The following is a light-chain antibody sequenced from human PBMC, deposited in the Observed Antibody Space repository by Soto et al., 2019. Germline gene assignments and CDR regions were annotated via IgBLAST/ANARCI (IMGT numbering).Light chain of an antibody. Sequence: QSVLTQPASVSGSPGQSITISCTGTTSDVGGYNYVPWYQQHPGKVPKLLIHEVSNRPSGVSNRFSGSKSGHTASLTISGLQAEDEADYYCLSKTSSISYVFGTGTKVTVL. CDR2: EVS. V-gene: IGLV2-14*01. CDR1: TSDVGGYNY. J-gene: IGLJ1*01. CDR3: LSKTSSISYV.